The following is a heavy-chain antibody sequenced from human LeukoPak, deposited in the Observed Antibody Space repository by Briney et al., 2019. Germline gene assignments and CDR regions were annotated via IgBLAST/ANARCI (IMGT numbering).Heavy chain of an antibody. V-gene: IGHV4-59*01. CDR1: GGSINNYY. D-gene: IGHD5-18*01. Sequence: PSETLSLTCSVSGGSINNYYWSWIRQPPGKRLEWIGYIYYSGSTSYNPSLKSRVTISVDTSKNQISLKLSSVTAADTAVYYCARDLGVMVRAFDIWGQGTMVTVSS. CDR2: IYYSGST. J-gene: IGHJ3*02. CDR3: ARDLGVMVRAFDI.